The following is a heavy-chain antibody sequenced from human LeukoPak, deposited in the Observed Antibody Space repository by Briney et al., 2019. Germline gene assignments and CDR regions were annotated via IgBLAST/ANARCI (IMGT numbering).Heavy chain of an antibody. CDR2: ISSSSSYI. Sequence: GGSLRLSCAASRFTFSSYSMNWVRQAPGKGLEWVSSISSSSSYIYYADSVKGRFTISRDNAKNSLYLQMNSLRAEDTAVYYCAREGTYYYDSSGSYNWFDPWGQGTLVTVSS. D-gene: IGHD3-22*01. V-gene: IGHV3-21*01. CDR3: AREGTYYYDSSGSYNWFDP. J-gene: IGHJ5*02. CDR1: RFTFSSYS.